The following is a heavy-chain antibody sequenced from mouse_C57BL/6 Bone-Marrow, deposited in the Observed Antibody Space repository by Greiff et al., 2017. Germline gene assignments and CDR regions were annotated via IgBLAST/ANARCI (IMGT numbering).Heavy chain of an antibody. Sequence: ELQLQQSGPELVKPGASVKISCKASGYTFTDYYMNWVKQSHGKGLEWIGDINPNNGGTSYNQKLKGKATLTVDKSSSTAYMELRSLTSEDSAVYYCARDYYGSSWYFDYWGQGTILTVSS. CDR1: GYTFTDYY. CDR3: ARDYYGSSWYFDY. J-gene: IGHJ2*01. V-gene: IGHV1-26*01. CDR2: INPNNGGT. D-gene: IGHD1-1*01.